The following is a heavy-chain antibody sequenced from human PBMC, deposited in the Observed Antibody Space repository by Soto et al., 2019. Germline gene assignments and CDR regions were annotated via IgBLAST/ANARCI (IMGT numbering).Heavy chain of an antibody. CDR1: GFTFSSYA. D-gene: IGHD6-19*01. Sequence: HPGGSLRLSCAASGFTFSSYAMSWVRQAPGKGPEWVSAISGSGGSTYYADSVKGRFTISRDNSKNTLYLQMNSLRAEDAAVYYCAKPYSSGSKGILDYWGQGTLVTVSS. J-gene: IGHJ4*02. CDR2: ISGSGGST. V-gene: IGHV3-23*01. CDR3: AKPYSSGSKGILDY.